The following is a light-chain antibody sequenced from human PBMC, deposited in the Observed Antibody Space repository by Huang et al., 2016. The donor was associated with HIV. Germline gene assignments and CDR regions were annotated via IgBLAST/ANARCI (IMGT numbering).Light chain of an antibody. J-gene: IGKJ5*01. CDR1: NS. CDR3: QQLHAYPVT. CDR2: AAS. V-gene: IGKV1-9*01. Sequence: IQLTQSPSSLSASVGDRVIISNSLAWYQQKPGKAPKPLIFAASTLQSGVSSRFSGSASGTYFTLTINGLQPEDFATYYCQQLHAYPVTFGQGTRLDIE.